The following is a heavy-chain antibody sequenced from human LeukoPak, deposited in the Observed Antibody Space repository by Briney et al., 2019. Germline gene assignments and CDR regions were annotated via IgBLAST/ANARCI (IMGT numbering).Heavy chain of an antibody. CDR2: IYHSGST. V-gene: IGHV4-38-2*01. Sequence: SETLSLTCAVSGYSISSGYYWGWIRQPPGNGLEWIGSIYHSGSTYYNPSLKSRVTISVDTSKNQFSLKLSSVTAADTAVYYCARQDYYDSSVIDAFDIWGQGTMVTVSS. J-gene: IGHJ3*02. D-gene: IGHD3-22*01. CDR1: GYSISSGYY. CDR3: ARQDYYDSSVIDAFDI.